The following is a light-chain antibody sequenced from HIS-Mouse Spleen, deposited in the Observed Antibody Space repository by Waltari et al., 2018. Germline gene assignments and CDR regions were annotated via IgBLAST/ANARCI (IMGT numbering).Light chain of an antibody. V-gene: IGLV3-10*01. CDR1: VLTKKY. CDR3: YSTDSSGNHRV. CDR2: EDS. J-gene: IGLJ2*01. Sequence: SYELTQPPSVSVAPGQQARITCSGNVLTKKYEYWYQQKSGKAPVLVIYEDSKRPSGIPERFSGSSSGTMATLTISGAQVEDEADYYCYSTDSSGNHRVFGGGTKLTVL.